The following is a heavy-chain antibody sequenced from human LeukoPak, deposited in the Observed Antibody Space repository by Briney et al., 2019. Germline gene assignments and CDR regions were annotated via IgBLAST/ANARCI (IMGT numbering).Heavy chain of an antibody. CDR3: ARVRLPYYYYYMDV. Sequence: GGSLRLSCAASGFTFSSYSMNWVRQAPGKGLEWVSYISSSSSTIYYADSVKGRFTISRDNATNSLYLQMNSLRAEDTAVYYCARVRLPYYYYYMDVWGKGTTVTVSS. V-gene: IGHV3-48*01. J-gene: IGHJ6*03. CDR1: GFTFSSYS. CDR2: ISSSSSTI.